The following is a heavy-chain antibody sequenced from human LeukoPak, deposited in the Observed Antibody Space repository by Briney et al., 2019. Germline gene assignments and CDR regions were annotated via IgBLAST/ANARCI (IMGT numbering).Heavy chain of an antibody. D-gene: IGHD3-10*01. CDR1: GYSISSGYY. CDR3: ARLKRLYGSGSTPVGFDP. V-gene: IGHV4-38-2*02. J-gene: IGHJ5*02. Sequence: SETLSLTCTVSGYSISSGYYWGWIRQPPGKGLEWIGSIYHSGSTYYNPSLKSRVTISVDTSKNQFSLKLSSVTAADTAVYYCARLKRLYGSGSTPVGFDPWGQGTLVTVSS. CDR2: IYHSGST.